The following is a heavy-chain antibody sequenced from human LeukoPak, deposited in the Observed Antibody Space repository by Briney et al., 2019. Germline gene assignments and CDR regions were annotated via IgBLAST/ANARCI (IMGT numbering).Heavy chain of an antibody. CDR1: GYTFIIYD. D-gene: IGHD3-10*01. CDR3: ARGGERANFYGLGSSPNWFDP. J-gene: IGHJ5*02. V-gene: IGHV1-8*02. Sequence: ASVKVSCKASGYTFIIYDINWVRQAAGQGLEWMGWMNPNSGNTGYAQKFQGRVTMTRNTSISTAYMELSGLRSDDTAVYYCARGGERANFYGLGSSPNWFDPWGQGTLVTVSS. CDR2: MNPNSGNT.